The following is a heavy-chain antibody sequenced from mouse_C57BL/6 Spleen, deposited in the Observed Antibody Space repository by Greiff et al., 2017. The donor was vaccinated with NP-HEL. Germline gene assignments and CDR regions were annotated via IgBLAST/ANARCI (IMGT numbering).Heavy chain of an antibody. CDR1: GYTFTSYT. CDR3: ARTHER. CDR2: INPSRGYT. Sequence: VQLQQSGAELARPGASVKMSCKASGYTFTSYTMHWVKQRPGQGLEWIGYINPSRGYTKYNQKFKDKDTLTADKSSSPAYMQLSSLTSEDSAFYSCARTHERWGQGTTLTVSS. J-gene: IGHJ2*01. V-gene: IGHV1-4*01.